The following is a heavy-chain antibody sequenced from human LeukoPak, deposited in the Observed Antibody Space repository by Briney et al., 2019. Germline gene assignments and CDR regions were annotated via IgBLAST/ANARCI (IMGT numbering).Heavy chain of an antibody. CDR1: GGSINSGDYY. CDR2: IYYSGST. Sequence: SETLSLTCTVSGGSINSGDYYWSWIRQLPGKGLEWIGYIYYSGSTYYPPSLRSRVTISVDTSKNQFSLKLSSVTAADTAVYYCASLIAAAGNLDYWGQGTLVTVSS. D-gene: IGHD6-13*01. CDR3: ASLIAAAGNLDY. V-gene: IGHV4-31*03. J-gene: IGHJ4*02.